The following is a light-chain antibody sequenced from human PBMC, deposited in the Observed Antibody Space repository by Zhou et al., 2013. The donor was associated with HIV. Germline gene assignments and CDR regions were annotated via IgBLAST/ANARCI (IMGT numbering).Light chain of an antibody. Sequence: EIVIWQSPATLSLSPGERATVSCRASQTVSSNLAWYQQKPGQVPRLLIYGAATRATGIPARFSGSGSGTDYTLTISSLEPEDFAVYYCQQRRHWPITFGQGTRLEIK. V-gene: IGKV3-11*01. J-gene: IGKJ5*01. CDR3: QQRRHWPIT. CDR1: QTVSSN. CDR2: GAA.